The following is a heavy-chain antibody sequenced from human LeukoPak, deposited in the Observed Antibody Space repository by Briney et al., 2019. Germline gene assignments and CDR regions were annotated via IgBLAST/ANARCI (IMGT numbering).Heavy chain of an antibody. V-gene: IGHV3-30-3*01. Sequence: GGSLRLSCAASGFTFSSYAMHWVRQAPGKGPEWVAVISYDGSNKYYADSVKGRFTISRDNAKNSLYLQMNSLRAEDTAVYYCARDPLTLYDYYMDVWGKGTTVTVSS. CDR3: ARDPLTLYDYYMDV. CDR1: GFTFSSYA. D-gene: IGHD3-9*01. CDR2: ISYDGSNK. J-gene: IGHJ6*03.